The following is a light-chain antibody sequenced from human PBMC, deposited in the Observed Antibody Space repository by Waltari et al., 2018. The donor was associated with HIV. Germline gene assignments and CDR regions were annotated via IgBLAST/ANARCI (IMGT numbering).Light chain of an antibody. V-gene: IGLV2-8*01. Sequence: QSALTQPPSASGSPGQSVTISCTGTSSDVGGYNYVSWYQQHPGKAPKLMIYEVSKRSSGVPDGFSGSKSGNTASLTVSGLQAEDEADYYCSSYAGSNILFGGGTKLTVL. CDR1: SSDVGGYNY. CDR3: SSYAGSNIL. CDR2: EVS. J-gene: IGLJ2*01.